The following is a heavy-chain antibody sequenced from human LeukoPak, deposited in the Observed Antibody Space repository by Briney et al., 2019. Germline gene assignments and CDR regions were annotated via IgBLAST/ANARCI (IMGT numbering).Heavy chain of an antibody. D-gene: IGHD3-22*01. V-gene: IGHV1-2*02. CDR1: GYTFTGYY. J-gene: IGHJ3*02. CDR3: ARAGVWDYSDSSGYHNGAFDI. Sequence: ASVKVSCKASGYTFTGYYMHWVRQAPGQGLEWMGRINPNSGGTNYVQKFQGRVTMTRDTSISTAYMELSRLRSGDTAVYYCARAGVWDYSDSSGYHNGAFDIWGQGTVVTVSS. CDR2: INPNSGGT.